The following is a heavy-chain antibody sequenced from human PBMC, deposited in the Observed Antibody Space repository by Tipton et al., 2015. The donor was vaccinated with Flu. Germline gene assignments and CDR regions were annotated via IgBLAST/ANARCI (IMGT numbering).Heavy chain of an antibody. CDR2: IIAYNGNT. CDR3: AKGFGDYYYDSSGYYCRAGDAFDI. J-gene: IGHJ3*02. V-gene: IGHV1-18*01. CDR1: GYTFTSYG. Sequence: QLVQSGAEVKKPGASVKVSCKASGYTFTSYGISWVRQAPGQGLEWMGWIIAYNGNTNYAQKLQGRVTMTTDTSTSTAYMELRSLGSDDTAVYYFAKGFGDYYYDSSGYYCRAGDAFDIWGQGTMVTVSS. D-gene: IGHD3-22*01.